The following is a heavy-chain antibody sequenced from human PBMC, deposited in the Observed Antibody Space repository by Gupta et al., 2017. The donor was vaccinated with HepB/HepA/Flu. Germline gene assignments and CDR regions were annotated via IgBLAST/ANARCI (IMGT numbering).Heavy chain of an antibody. CDR1: GFPFSNFA. V-gene: IGHV3-23*01. D-gene: IGHD3-22*01. CDR2: ITTSGGTT. Sequence: EVQLLESGGGLIQPGGSLRLPCAASGFPFSNFAMSWVRQAPGKGLEWVSAITTSGGTTYYAGSVKGRFTISRDNSRDTLYLQMNSLRAEDTALYFCAKPHDNSGYYYGTWGQGTLVTVSS. J-gene: IGHJ5*02. CDR3: AKPHDNSGYYYGT.